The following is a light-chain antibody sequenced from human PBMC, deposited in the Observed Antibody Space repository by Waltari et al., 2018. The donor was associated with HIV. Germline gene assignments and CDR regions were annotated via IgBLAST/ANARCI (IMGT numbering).Light chain of an antibody. Sequence: QSALAQPASVSGSPGQSITISCTGTSSYVGRCKFVPWYQQHPGKAPKLMIYEVSNRPSGVSYRFSGSKSGNTASLTISGLQAEDDADYYCSSYTNTTTLVLFGGGTKLTVL. V-gene: IGLV2-14*01. CDR1: SSYVGRCKF. CDR3: SSYTNTTTLVL. CDR2: EVS. J-gene: IGLJ2*01.